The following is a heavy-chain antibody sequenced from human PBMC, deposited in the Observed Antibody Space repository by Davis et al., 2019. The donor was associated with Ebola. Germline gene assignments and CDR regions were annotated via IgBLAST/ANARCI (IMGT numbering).Heavy chain of an antibody. CDR1: GDSVSSRNW. CDR3: ARDYYDSNGYLYYFDS. V-gene: IGHV4-4*02. CDR2: IYHGGIT. Sequence: SETLSLTCAVSGDSVSSRNWWSWVRQPPGKGLEWIGEIYHGGITNYNPSLKSRVTISVDMSKNQFSLRLTSVTAADTAMYYCARDYYDSNGYLYYFDSWGQGTPVTVSS. D-gene: IGHD3-22*01. J-gene: IGHJ4*02.